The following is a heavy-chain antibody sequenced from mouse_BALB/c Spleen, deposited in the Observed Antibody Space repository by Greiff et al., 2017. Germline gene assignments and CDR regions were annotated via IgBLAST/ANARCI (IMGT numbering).Heavy chain of an antibody. D-gene: IGHD2-4*01. CDR1: GFDFSRYW. Sequence: EVQRVESGGGLVQPGGSLNLSCAASGFDFSRYWMSWVRQAPGKGLAWIGEINPDSSTINYTPSLKDKFIISRDNAKNTLYLQRSKVRSEDTALYYCASGLSRSTMITTWDYWGQGTTLTVSS. CDR2: INPDSSTI. V-gene: IGHV4-1*02. CDR3: ASGLSRSTMITTWDY. J-gene: IGHJ2*01.